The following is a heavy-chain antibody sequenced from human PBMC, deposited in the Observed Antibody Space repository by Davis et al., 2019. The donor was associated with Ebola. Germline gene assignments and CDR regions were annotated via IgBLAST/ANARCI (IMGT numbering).Heavy chain of an antibody. CDR2: ISAYNGNT. CDR3: ARVRYSGWFDP. CDR1: GYTFTSYG. V-gene: IGHV1-18*01. Sequence: ASVKVSCKASGYTFTSYGISWVRQAPGQGLEWMGWISAYNGNTNYAQKLQGRVTMTRNTSISTAYMELSSLRSEDTAVYYCARVRYSGWFDPWGQGTLVTVSS. J-gene: IGHJ5*02. D-gene: IGHD1-1*01.